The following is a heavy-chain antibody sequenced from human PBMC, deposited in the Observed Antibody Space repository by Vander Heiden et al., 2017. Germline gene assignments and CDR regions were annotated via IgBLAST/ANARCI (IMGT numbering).Heavy chain of an antibody. J-gene: IGHJ4*02. D-gene: IGHD6-19*01. CDR3: ARHPALAVAVDY. Sequence: EVQPVPSGAEVTKPGESLQISCRGSGYRFPDYRIARVRHLTGKGLEWMGTIYPGDSDTRYSPSFQGQVTISADKAIDTAYLQWSSLKASDTAMYYCARHPALAVAVDYWGQGTLVTVSS. CDR1: GYRFPDYR. V-gene: IGHV5-51*01. CDR2: IYPGDSDT.